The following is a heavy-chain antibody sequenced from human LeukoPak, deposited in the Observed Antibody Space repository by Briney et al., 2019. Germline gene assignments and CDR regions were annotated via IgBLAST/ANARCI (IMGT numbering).Heavy chain of an antibody. J-gene: IGHJ4*02. CDR2: ISAYNGNT. Sequence: ASVKVSCKASGYTFTSYGISRVRQAPGQGLEWMGWISAYNGNTNYAQKLQGRVTMTTDTSTSTAYMELRSLRSDDTAVYYCARVMRYYDSFDYWGQGTLVTVSS. CDR3: ARVMRYYDSFDY. D-gene: IGHD3-22*01. CDR1: GYTFTSYG. V-gene: IGHV1-18*01.